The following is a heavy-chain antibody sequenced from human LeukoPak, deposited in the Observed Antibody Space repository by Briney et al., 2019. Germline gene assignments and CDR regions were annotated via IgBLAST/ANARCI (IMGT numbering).Heavy chain of an antibody. J-gene: IGHJ4*02. CDR1: GFTFNNYA. CDR3: ARDHGNGGADY. Sequence: PGGSLRLSCAASGFTFNNYAIHWVRQAPGKGLEWVSLTIYFADSVKGRFTISRDNSKSSLYLQMNSLRTEDTALYYCARDHGNGGADYWGQGTLVTVSS. V-gene: IGHV3-43*02. CDR2: TI. D-gene: IGHD4-17*01.